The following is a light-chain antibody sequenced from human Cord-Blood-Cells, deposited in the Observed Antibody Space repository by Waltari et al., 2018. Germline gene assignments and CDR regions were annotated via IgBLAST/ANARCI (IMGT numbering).Light chain of an antibody. CDR3: CSYAGSSTFYV. Sequence: QSALTQPASVSGSPGQSITTSCTGTSSDVGSYNLVSRYQQHPGKAPKLMIYEGSKRPSGVSNRFSGSKSGNTASLTISGLQAEDEADYYCCSYAGSSTFYVFGTGTKVTVL. CDR1: SSDVGSYNL. J-gene: IGLJ1*01. CDR2: EGS. V-gene: IGLV2-23*01.